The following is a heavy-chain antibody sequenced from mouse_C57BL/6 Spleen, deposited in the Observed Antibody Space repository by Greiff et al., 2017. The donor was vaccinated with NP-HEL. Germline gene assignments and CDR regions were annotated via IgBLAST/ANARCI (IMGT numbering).Heavy chain of an antibody. CDR2: IYPGDGDT. CDR1: GYAFSSYW. Sequence: VQLQQSGAELVKPGASVKISCKASGYAFSSYWMNWVKQRPGKGLEWIGQIYPGDGDTNYNGKFKGKATLTADKSSSTAYMRLSSLTSEDSAVYFCARGDYSNSWFAYWGQGTLVTVSA. D-gene: IGHD2-5*01. J-gene: IGHJ3*01. V-gene: IGHV1-80*01. CDR3: ARGDYSNSWFAY.